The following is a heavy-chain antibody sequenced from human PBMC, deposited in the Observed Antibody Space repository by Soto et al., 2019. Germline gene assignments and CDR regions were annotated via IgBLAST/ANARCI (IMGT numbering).Heavy chain of an antibody. CDR3: AHRPGPVHDYVWGSYRLAFFDY. CDR2: IYWNDDK. CDR1: GFSLSTSGVG. D-gene: IGHD3-16*02. V-gene: IGHV2-5*01. J-gene: IGHJ4*02. Sequence: SGPTLVNPTQTLTLTCTFSGFSLSTSGVGVGWIRQPPGKALEWLALIYWNDDKRYSPSLKSRLTITKDTPKNQVVLTMTNMDPVDTATYYCAHRPGPVHDYVWGSYRLAFFDYWGQGTLVTVSS.